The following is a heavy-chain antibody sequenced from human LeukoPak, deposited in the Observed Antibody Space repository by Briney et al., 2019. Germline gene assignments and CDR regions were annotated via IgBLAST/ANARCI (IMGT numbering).Heavy chain of an antibody. Sequence: PGGPLRLPCAPSGFPFSTYWMGGVGQPPGKGLEWLANINQGGSGKYYVNSVKGRFTISRDNAKNSLFLQMNSLRAEDTAVYYCARDVGDLWGQGTLVTVSS. CDR3: ARDVGDL. D-gene: IGHD2-21*02. CDR1: GFPFSTYW. J-gene: IGHJ4*02. V-gene: IGHV3-7*01. CDR2: INQGGSGK.